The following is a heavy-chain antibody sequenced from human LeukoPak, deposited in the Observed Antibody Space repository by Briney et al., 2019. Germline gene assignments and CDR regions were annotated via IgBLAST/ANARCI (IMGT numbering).Heavy chain of an antibody. CDR3: ARILGPVAGTEERHYYYYGMDV. D-gene: IGHD6-19*01. V-gene: IGHV3-11*04. J-gene: IGHJ6*02. CDR1: GFTFSDYY. CDR2: ISSSGSTI. Sequence: GTSLRLSCAASGFTFSDYYMSWIRQAPGKGLEWVSYISSSGSTIYYADSVKGRFTISRDNAKNSLYLQMNSLRAEDTAVYYCARILGPVAGTEERHYYYYGMDVWGQGTTVTVSS.